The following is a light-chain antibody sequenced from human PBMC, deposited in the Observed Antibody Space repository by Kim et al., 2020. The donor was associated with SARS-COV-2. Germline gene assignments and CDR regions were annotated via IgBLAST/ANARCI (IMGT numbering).Light chain of an antibody. J-gene: IGKJ2*01. Sequence: EVVLTQSPGTLSLSPGETATLSCRASRNVDNNYLAWYQQRPGQAPRLLIYSISKRATGIPDRFSGSGSGTDFTLTISRLEPEDFVVYFCQYYDRSLSTFGQGPKLEI. CDR2: SIS. CDR3: QYYDRSLST. V-gene: IGKV3-20*01. CDR1: RNVDNNY.